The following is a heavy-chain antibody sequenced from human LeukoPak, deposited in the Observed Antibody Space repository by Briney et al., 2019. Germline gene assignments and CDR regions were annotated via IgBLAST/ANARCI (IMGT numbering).Heavy chain of an antibody. Sequence: SVKVSCKASGGTFSSYAISWVRQAPGQGLEWMGGIIPIFGTPNYAQKFQGRVTITADESTSTAYMELSSLRSEDTAVYYCARVVLGRRWLQSSYYYGMDVWGQGTTVTVSS. CDR3: ARVVLGRRWLQSSYYYGMDV. CDR2: IIPIFGTP. J-gene: IGHJ6*02. CDR1: GGTFSSYA. D-gene: IGHD5-24*01. V-gene: IGHV1-69*13.